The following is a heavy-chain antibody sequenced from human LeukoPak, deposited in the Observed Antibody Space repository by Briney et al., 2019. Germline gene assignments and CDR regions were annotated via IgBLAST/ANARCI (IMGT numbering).Heavy chain of an antibody. J-gene: IGHJ6*03. CDR2: IYHSGST. D-gene: IGHD1-26*01. CDR1: GYSISSGYY. Sequence: PSETLSLTCTVSGYSISSGYYWGWIRQPPGKGLEWIGSIYHSGSTYYNPSLKSRVTISVDTSKNQFSLKLSSVTAADTAVYYCASVTGSYSWYYYYMDVWGKGTTVTISS. CDR3: ASVTGSYSWYYYYMDV. V-gene: IGHV4-38-2*02.